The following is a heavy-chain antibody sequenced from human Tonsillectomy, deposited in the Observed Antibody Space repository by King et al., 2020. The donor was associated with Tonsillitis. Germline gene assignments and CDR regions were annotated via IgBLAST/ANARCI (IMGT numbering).Heavy chain of an antibody. CDR3: ARGGDIVVVPIRN. CDR2: INPSGGST. D-gene: IGHD2-2*01. CDR1: GYTFTSYF. Sequence: QLVQSGAEVKKPGASVKVSCKASGYTFTSYFMHWVRQAPGQGLEWMGIINPSGGSTSYAQKFQGRVTMTRDTSTSTVYMEVSSLRSEDKAVYYCARGGDIVVVPIRNWGQGTLVTVSS. V-gene: IGHV1-46*03. J-gene: IGHJ4*02.